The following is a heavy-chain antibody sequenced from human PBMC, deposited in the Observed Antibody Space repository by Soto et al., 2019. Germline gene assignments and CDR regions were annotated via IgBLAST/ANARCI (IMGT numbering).Heavy chain of an antibody. D-gene: IGHD3-16*01. V-gene: IGHV3-30*18. CDR1: GFAFSSYA. J-gene: IGHJ6*02. CDR2: ISYDGNYI. Sequence: GGSLRLSCEASGFAFSSYAMHWVRQAPGKGLGWVGVISYDGNYIYYADSVKGRFTISRDNSKNTLYVQVNRLRPEDTAVYYCAKGILSATIGPYAMDVWGQGTTVTVSS. CDR3: AKGILSATIGPYAMDV.